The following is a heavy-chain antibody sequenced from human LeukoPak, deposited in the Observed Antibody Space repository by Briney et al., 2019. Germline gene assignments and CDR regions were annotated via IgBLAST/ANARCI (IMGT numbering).Heavy chain of an antibody. J-gene: IGHJ4*02. Sequence: GGSLRLSCAASGFIFSNYWMSWVSQAPGKGLEWVAHINKDGSEKYYADSVKCRFTISRHNAKNSLFFQMNSLRAEDTAVYYCARFQSGSLFYYSGQGTLFTVSS. CDR2: INKDGSEK. CDR1: GFIFSNYW. V-gene: IGHV3-7*02. D-gene: IGHD1-26*01. CDR3: ARFQSGSLFYY.